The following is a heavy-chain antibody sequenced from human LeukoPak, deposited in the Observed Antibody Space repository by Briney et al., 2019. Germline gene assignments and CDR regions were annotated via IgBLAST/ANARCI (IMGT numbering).Heavy chain of an antibody. CDR1: GYTFTSYD. Sequence: ASVKLSCKASGYTFTSYDINWVRQATGQGLEWMGWMNTNSGNTGYAQKFQGRVTMTRNTSISTAYMELSSQRSEDTAVYYCARWEKGYSYGYLYYYYMDVWGKGTTVTVSS. CDR2: MNTNSGNT. V-gene: IGHV1-8*01. J-gene: IGHJ6*03. CDR3: ARWEKGYSYGYLYYYYMDV. D-gene: IGHD5-18*01.